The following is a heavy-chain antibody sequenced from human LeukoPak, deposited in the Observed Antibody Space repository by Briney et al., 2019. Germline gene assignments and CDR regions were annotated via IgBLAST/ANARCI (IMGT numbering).Heavy chain of an antibody. J-gene: IGHJ4*02. V-gene: IGHV4-59*08. CDR1: GGSISSYY. Sequence: PSETLSLTCTVSGGSISSYYWSWIRQPPGKGLEGIGYIYYSRSTNYNPSPKSLVTISVDTSKTQFSLKLGSVTAADTAVYYCARLNILTGYLSRSYFDYWGQGTLVTVSS. CDR2: IYYSRST. CDR3: ARLNILTGYLSRSYFDY. D-gene: IGHD3-9*01.